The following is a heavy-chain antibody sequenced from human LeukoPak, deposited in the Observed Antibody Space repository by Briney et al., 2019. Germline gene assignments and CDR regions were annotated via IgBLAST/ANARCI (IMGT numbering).Heavy chain of an antibody. CDR3: ARSRRYCTNGVCYIAPYYFDY. CDR2: INHSGST. J-gene: IGHJ4*02. Sequence: PSETLSLTCAVYGGSFSGYYWSWIRQPPGKGLEWIGEINHSGSTNYNPSLKSRVTISVDTSKNQFSLKLSSVTAADTAVYYCARSRRYCTNGVCYIAPYYFDYWGQGTLVTVSS. D-gene: IGHD2-8*01. CDR1: GGSFSGYY. V-gene: IGHV4-34*01.